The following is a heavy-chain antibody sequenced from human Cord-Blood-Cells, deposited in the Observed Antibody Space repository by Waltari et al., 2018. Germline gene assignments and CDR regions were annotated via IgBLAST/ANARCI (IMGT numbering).Heavy chain of an antibody. CDR1: GYTFTGYY. CDR2: INPNSGGT. Sequence: QVQLVQSGAEVKKPGASVKVSCKASGYTFTGYYMHWVRQAPGQGLEWMGWINPNSGGTNKAQKFQGRVTMTRDTSISTAYMELSRLRSDDTAVYYCAQVLYSSSWYGGFDYWGQGTLVTVSS. CDR3: AQVLYSSSWYGGFDY. V-gene: IGHV1-2*02. J-gene: IGHJ4*02. D-gene: IGHD6-13*01.